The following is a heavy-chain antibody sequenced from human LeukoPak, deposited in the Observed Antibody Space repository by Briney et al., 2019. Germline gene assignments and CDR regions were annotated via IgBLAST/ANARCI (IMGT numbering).Heavy chain of an antibody. Sequence: GGSLRLSCVASGFTFSDYFMSWIRQAPGKGLEWLSFINSAGNNIYYADSVKGRFTISRDNSKDTLYLEMNSLRVEDTAIYYCTTMNLGEARWDDAFNIWGHGTMVTVSS. V-gene: IGHV3-11*04. D-gene: IGHD3-10*01. J-gene: IGHJ3*02. CDR3: TTMNLGEARWDDAFNI. CDR1: GFTFSDYF. CDR2: INSAGNNI.